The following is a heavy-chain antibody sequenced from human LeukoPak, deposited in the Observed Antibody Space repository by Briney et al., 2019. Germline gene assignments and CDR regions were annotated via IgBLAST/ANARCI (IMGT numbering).Heavy chain of an antibody. D-gene: IGHD3-3*01. CDR2: IRSKTDGGTT. CDR3: AKHIYGVVSIQQ. J-gene: IGHJ1*01. V-gene: IGHV3-15*01. Sequence: GGSLRLACVASGFTISNYDMYWVRQAPGKGLEWVGRIRSKTDGGTTDYAVSVQGRFTISRDDSKNTLYLQMSSLKTEDTAVYYCAKHIYGVVSIQQWGQGTLVTVSS. CDR1: GFTISNYD.